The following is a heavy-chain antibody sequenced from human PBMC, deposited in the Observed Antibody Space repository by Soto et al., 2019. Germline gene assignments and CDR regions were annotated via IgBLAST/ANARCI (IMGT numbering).Heavy chain of an antibody. CDR1: GDSISDYY. V-gene: IGHV4-4*07. CDR2: FYYSGNT. D-gene: IGHD6-19*01. Sequence: PSETLSLTCTVSGDSISDYYWSWIRQPAGKGLEWIGRFYYSGNTKSNPSLKSRVTMSADTSKNQFSLSLRSVTAADSAIYYCARMYNSGFYRPEGDYFFYGMDVWGQGTTVTVPS. CDR3: ARMYNSGFYRPEGDYFFYGMDV. J-gene: IGHJ6*02.